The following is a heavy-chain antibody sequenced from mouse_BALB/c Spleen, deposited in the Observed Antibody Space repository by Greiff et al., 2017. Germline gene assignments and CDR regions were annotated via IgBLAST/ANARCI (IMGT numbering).Heavy chain of an antibody. V-gene: IGHV5-17*02. J-gene: IGHJ1*01. D-gene: IGHD1-1*01. CDR3: ARGPYERYFDV. CDR2: ISSGSSTI. Sequence: EVKLVESGGGLVQPGGSRKLSCAASGFTFSSFGMHWVRQAPEKGLEWVAYISSGSSTIYYADTVKGRFTISRDNPKNTLFLQMTSLRSEDTAMYYCARGPYERYFDVWGAGTTVTVSS. CDR1: GFTFSSFG.